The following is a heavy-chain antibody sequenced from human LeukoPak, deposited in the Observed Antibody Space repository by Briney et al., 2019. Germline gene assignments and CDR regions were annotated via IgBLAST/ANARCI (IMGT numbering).Heavy chain of an antibody. V-gene: IGHV3-15*01. J-gene: IGHJ4*02. D-gene: IGHD6-13*01. Sequence: GGSLRLSCAASGFTFSNAWMSWVRQAPGKGLEWVGRIKSKTDGGTTDYAAPVKGSFTISRDDSKNTLYLQMNSLKTEDTAVYYCTTSTGSSWNLHDYWGQGTLVTVSS. CDR1: GFTFSNAW. CDR2: IKSKTDGGTT. CDR3: TTSTGSSWNLHDY.